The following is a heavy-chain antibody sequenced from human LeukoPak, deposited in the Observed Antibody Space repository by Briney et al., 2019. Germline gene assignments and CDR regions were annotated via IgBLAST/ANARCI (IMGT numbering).Heavy chain of an antibody. Sequence: GGSLRLSCAASGFTFSSYAMSWVRQAPGKGLEWVSTISGSGGSTYYADSVKGRFTISSDNSKNTLYLQMNSLRAEDTAVYYCAKGPREVRGVIITSYFDYWGQGTLVTVSS. CDR2: ISGSGGST. V-gene: IGHV3-23*01. CDR1: GFTFSSYA. J-gene: IGHJ4*02. CDR3: AKGPREVRGVIITSYFDY. D-gene: IGHD3-10*01.